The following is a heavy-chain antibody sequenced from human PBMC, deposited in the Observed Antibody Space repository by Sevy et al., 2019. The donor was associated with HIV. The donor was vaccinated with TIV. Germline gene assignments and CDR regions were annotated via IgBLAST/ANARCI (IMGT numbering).Heavy chain of an antibody. V-gene: IGHV3-33*08. J-gene: IGHJ4*02. CDR3: ARDRPTTGRFDY. Sequence: GGSLRLSCSVSGFTFSSYGMHWVRQAPGKGLEWVAVIWYDGSNKYYADSVKGRFTISRDNSKNTLYLQMNSLRAEDTAVYYCARDRPTTGRFDYWGQGTLVTVSS. D-gene: IGHD1-1*01. CDR2: IWYDGSNK. CDR1: GFTFSSYG.